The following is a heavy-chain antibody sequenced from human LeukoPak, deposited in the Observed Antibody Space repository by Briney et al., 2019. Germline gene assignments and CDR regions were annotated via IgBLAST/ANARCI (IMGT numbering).Heavy chain of an antibody. J-gene: IGHJ3*02. CDR2: IYTSGST. CDR1: GGSIYNSNYY. V-gene: IGHV4-39*07. CDR3: ARDNVVVIDTDAFDI. D-gene: IGHD2-21*01. Sequence: SETLSLTCTVSGGSIYNSNYYWGWIRQPPGKGLEWIGRIYTSGSTNYNPSLKSRVTMSVDTSKNQFSLKLSSVTAADTAVYYCARDNVVVIDTDAFDIWGQGTMVTVSS.